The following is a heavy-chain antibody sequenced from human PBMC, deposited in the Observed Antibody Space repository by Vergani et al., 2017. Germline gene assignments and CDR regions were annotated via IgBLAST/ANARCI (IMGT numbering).Heavy chain of an antibody. CDR3: AREGGWGIPMTPIGYFDY. CDR2: ISAYNGNT. J-gene: IGHJ4*02. V-gene: IGHV1-18*01. CDR1: GYTFTSYG. D-gene: IGHD2-8*02. Sequence: QVQLVQSGAEVKKPGASVKVSCKASGYTFTSYGISWVRQAPGQGLEWMGWISAYNGNTNYAQKLQGRVPMTTDTSTGTAYMELRSLRSDDPAVYYWAREGGWGIPMTPIGYFDYGGQGTLVTVSS.